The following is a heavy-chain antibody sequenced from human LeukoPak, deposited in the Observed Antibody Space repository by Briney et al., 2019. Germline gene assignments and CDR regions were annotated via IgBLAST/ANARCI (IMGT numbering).Heavy chain of an antibody. D-gene: IGHD3-22*01. J-gene: IGHJ4*02. Sequence: SETLSLTCSVSGYSISSGYYWGWIRQPPGKGLEWIGSIYYSGSTYYNPSLNIRVTISVDTSKNQFSLNLRSVTAADTAVYYCAREILYDSTGYYLWGQGTLVTVSS. CDR2: IYYSGST. V-gene: IGHV4-38-2*02. CDR1: GYSISSGYY. CDR3: AREILYDSTGYYL.